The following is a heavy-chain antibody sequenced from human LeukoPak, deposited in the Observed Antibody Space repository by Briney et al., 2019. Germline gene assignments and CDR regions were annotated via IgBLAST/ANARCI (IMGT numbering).Heavy chain of an antibody. CDR1: GGSISLSF. CDR3: ARDAGSGWYYFDS. Sequence: SETLSLTCTVSGGSISLSFWSWLRQPAVKGLEWVGRLYPSGRTENNPSLKSRVSVSLDAPKSQFSLRLTSVTAADTSVYFCARDAGSGWYYFDSWGQGTRVTVSS. J-gene: IGHJ4*02. CDR2: LYPSGRT. V-gene: IGHV4-4*07. D-gene: IGHD6-19*01.